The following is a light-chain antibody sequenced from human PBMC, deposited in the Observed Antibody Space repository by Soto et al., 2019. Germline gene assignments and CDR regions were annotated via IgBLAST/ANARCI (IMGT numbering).Light chain of an antibody. CDR2: GAS. V-gene: IGKV3-15*01. J-gene: IGKJ5*01. CDR1: QSVSSN. CDR3: QQYDNWPIT. Sequence: IVMTQSPATLSLSPGGRSTLPSRASQSVSSNLAWSQHKPAQAPRRLIYGASTRATVIPARFSGSGSGTEFTLTISSLQSEDFAVFYCQQYDNWPITGGQGTRLEI.